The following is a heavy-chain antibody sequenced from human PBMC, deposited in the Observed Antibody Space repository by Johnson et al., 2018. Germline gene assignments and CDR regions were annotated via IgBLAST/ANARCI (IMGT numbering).Heavy chain of an antibody. J-gene: IGHJ6*01. CDR3: AKAQDSSGWAIYYYVMDV. V-gene: IGHV3-66*01. D-gene: IGHD6-19*01. Sequence: VQLVQSGGGLVQPGGSLRLSCAASGFTVSSNYMSWVRQAPGKGLEWVSVIYSGGSTYYADSVKGRFTISRDNSKNTLYLQMNSLRAEDTAVYYCAKAQDSSGWAIYYYVMDVCGQGTTVTVSS. CDR2: IYSGGST. CDR1: GFTVSSNY.